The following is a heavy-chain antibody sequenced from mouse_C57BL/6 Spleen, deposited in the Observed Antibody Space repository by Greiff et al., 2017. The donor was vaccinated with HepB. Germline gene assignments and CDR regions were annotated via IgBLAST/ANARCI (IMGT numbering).Heavy chain of an antibody. CDR3: ARPFITTVVATGY. V-gene: IGHV1-64*01. D-gene: IGHD1-1*01. CDR2: IHPNSGST. CDR1: GYTFTSYW. Sequence: VQLQQPGAELVKPGASVKLSCKASGYTFTSYWMHWVKQRPGQGLEWIGMIHPNSGSTNYNEKFKSKATLTVDKSSSTAYMQLSSLTSEDSAVYYCARPFITTVVATGYWGQGTTLTVSS. J-gene: IGHJ2*01.